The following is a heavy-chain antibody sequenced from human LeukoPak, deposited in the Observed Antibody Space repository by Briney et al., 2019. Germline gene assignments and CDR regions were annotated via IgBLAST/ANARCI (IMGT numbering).Heavy chain of an antibody. CDR3: ARVSGGVLRFLEWLFDY. CDR2: ISYDGSNK. D-gene: IGHD3-3*01. Sequence: PGGSLRLSCAASGFTFSSYAKHWVRQAPGKGLEWVAVISYDGSNKYYADSVKGRFTISRDNSKNTLYLQMNSLRAEDTAVYYCARVSGGVLRFLEWLFDYWGQGTLVTVSS. V-gene: IGHV3-30-3*01. J-gene: IGHJ4*02. CDR1: GFTFSSYA.